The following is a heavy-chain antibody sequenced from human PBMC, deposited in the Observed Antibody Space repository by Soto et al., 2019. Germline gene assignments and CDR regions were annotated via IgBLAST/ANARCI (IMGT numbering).Heavy chain of an antibody. CDR3: ARDEWFGSAFDI. CDR2: IWGNGSNK. CDR1: GFTFSSYA. J-gene: IGHJ3*02. D-gene: IGHD3-3*01. V-gene: IGHV3-33*08. Sequence: GGSLRLSCAASGFTFSSYAMSWVRQAPGKWLEWVSVIWGNGSNKYYADSVKGRFTISRDNSKNTLYLQMNSLRAEDTAVYYCARDEWFGSAFDIWGQGTMVTVSS.